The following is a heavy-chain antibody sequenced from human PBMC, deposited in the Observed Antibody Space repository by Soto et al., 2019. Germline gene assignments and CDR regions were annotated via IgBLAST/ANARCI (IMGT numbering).Heavy chain of an antibody. CDR1: GYSISSGYY. D-gene: IGHD1-1*01. CDR2: IYHSGNI. CDR3: ARVPNWNFDY. V-gene: IGHV4-38-2*01. Sequence: SETLSLTCAVSGYSISSGYYWGWIRQPPGKGLEWIGNIYHSGNIYYSPSLKSRVTISVDTSKNQFSLKLRSVTAADTAVYYCARVPNWNFDYWGQGTLVTVSS. J-gene: IGHJ4*02.